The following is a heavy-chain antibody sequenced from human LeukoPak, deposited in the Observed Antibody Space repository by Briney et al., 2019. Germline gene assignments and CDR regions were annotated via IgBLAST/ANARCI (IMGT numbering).Heavy chain of an antibody. CDR3: ARHETSNSWTSSFDW. D-gene: IGHD6-13*01. V-gene: IGHV4-59*08. CDR2: IHYSGNT. Sequence: SETLSLTCTVSGGSITSYYWSWIRQPPGKGLEWIGYIHYSGNTNYNSSLKSRVTISVDTSRNQFSLKLSSVTAADTAVYYCARHETSNSWTSSFDWWGQGTLVTVSS. CDR1: GGSITSYY. J-gene: IGHJ4*02.